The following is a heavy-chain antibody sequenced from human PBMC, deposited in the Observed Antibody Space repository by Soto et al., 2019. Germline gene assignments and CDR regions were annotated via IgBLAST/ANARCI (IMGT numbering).Heavy chain of an antibody. CDR2: IYYSGST. J-gene: IGHJ6*03. V-gene: IGHV4-39*01. CDR3: ARTGASLHGSGNYMDL. D-gene: IGHD3-10*01. CDR1: GGSISSSSYY. Sequence: SETLSLTCTVSGGSISSSSYYWGWIRQPPGKGLEWIGSIYYSGSTYYNPSLKSRVTISVDTSKNQFSLKLNSVTAADTAVYYCARTGASLHGSGNYMDLWGKGTTVTVSS.